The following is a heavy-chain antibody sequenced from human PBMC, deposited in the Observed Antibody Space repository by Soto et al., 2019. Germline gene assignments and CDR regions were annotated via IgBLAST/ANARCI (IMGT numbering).Heavy chain of an antibody. V-gene: IGHV4-31*03. CDR3: AIYDSSGSRGFQH. CDR2: IYYSGST. CDR1: GGSISSGAYY. J-gene: IGHJ1*01. Sequence: SKTLSLTCTVSGGSISSGAYYWSWIRQHPGKGLEWIGYIYYSGSTYYNPSLKSRVTISVDTSKNQFSLKLSSVTAADTAVYYCAIYDSSGSRGFQHWGQGTLVTVS. D-gene: IGHD3-22*01.